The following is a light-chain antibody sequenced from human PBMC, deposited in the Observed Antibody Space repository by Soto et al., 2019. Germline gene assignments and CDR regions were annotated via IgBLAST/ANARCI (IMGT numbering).Light chain of an antibody. CDR2: EVS. J-gene: IGLJ3*02. Sequence: QSVLTQPPSASGSPGQSVTISCTGTSSDVGGYNYVSWYQQHPGKAPKLMIYEVSKRPSVVPDRFSGSKSGNTASLTVSGLQAEDEADYYCNSYAGSNNWVFGGGTKLTVL. V-gene: IGLV2-8*01. CDR3: NSYAGSNNWV. CDR1: SSDVGGYNY.